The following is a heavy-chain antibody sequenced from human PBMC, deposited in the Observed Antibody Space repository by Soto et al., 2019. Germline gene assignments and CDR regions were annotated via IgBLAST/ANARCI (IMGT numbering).Heavy chain of an antibody. Sequence: SETLSLTCTVSGGSISSYYWSWIRQPPGKGLEWIGYIYYSGSTNYNPSLKSRVTISVDTSKNQFSLKLSSVTAADTAVYYCAREGRYYDRCGYYYYYGMDVWGQGSTVTVSS. V-gene: IGHV4-59*01. J-gene: IGHJ6*02. D-gene: IGHD3-22*01. CDR3: AREGRYYDRCGYYYYYGMDV. CDR2: IYYSGST. CDR1: GGSISSYY.